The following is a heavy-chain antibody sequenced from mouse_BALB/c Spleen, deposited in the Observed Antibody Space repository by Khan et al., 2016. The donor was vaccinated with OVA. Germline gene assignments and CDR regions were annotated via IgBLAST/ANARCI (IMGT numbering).Heavy chain of an antibody. CDR2: ISSDGDYT. CDR1: GFTFSSYS. D-gene: IGHD4-1*01. Sequence: EVELVESGGDLVKPGGSLKLSCAASGFTFSSYSMSWVRQTPDKRLEWVATISSDGDYTYYPDSVKGRFTISRDNAKNTLYLQMSSLKSKDTAMYYCASHLTGSFAYWGQGTLVTVSA. CDR3: ASHLTGSFAY. V-gene: IGHV5-6*01. J-gene: IGHJ3*01.